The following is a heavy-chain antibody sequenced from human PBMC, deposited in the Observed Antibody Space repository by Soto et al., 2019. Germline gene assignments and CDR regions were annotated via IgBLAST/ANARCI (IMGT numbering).Heavy chain of an antibody. CDR3: ARLIHCKTTSCYFDY. CDR1: GGSISSSSYY. J-gene: IGHJ4*02. D-gene: IGHD2-2*01. CDR2: IYYSGTT. Sequence: SETLSLTCTVSGGSISSSSYYWGWIRQPPGKGLEWIGSIYYSGTTYYNPSLKSRVTISEDTSKNQFSLRLSSVTAADTAVFYCARLIHCKTTSCYFDYWGPGTLVTVSS. V-gene: IGHV4-39*01.